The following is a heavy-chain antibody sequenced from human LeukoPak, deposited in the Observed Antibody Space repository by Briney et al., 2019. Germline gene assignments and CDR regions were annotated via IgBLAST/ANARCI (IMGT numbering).Heavy chain of an antibody. CDR1: GFTFSNYG. CDR3: ARGEWFGDSKGVYYFDY. CDR2: IGPSGDNT. V-gene: IGHV3-23*01. Sequence: GGTLRLSCAASGFTFSNYGMDWVRQAPGKGLEWVSGIGPSGDNTYYADSVKGRFTISRDNSKNTLYLQMNSLRAEDTAVYYCARGEWFGDSKGVYYFDYWGQGTLVTVSS. J-gene: IGHJ4*02. D-gene: IGHD3-10*01.